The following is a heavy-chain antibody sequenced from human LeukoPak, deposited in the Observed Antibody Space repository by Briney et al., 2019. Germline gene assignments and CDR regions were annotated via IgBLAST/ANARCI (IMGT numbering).Heavy chain of an antibody. J-gene: IGHJ4*02. CDR2: FNSNSGDT. D-gene: IGHD2-8*01. Sequence: GASVKVSCKASGYTFTGYYIHWVRQAHGQGPEWKGRFNSNSGDTHYAQKFQGRVTMTGDMSINTAYMGLSRLTSDDTAVYYCARDLVPATPFSHWGQGTLVTVSS. CDR3: ARDLVPATPFSH. V-gene: IGHV1-2*06. CDR1: GYTFTGYY.